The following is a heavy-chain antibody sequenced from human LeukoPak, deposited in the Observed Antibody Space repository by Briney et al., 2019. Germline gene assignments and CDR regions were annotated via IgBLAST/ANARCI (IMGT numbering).Heavy chain of an antibody. V-gene: IGHV4-30-2*01. CDR1: GGSISSGGYS. CDR2: IYHSGST. Sequence: SETLPLTCAVSGGSISSGGYSWSWIRQPPGKGLEWIGYIYHSGSTYYNPSLKSRVTISVDRSKNQFSLKLSSVTAADTAVYYCARESATGHWFDPWGQGTLVTVSS. D-gene: IGHD2-15*01. J-gene: IGHJ5*02. CDR3: ARESATGHWFDP.